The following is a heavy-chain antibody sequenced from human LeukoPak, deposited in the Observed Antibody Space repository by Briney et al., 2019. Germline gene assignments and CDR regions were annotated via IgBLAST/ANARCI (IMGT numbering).Heavy chain of an antibody. CDR2: ISAYNGNT. CDR3: ARDMRPKTYYYDSSGYPSDY. D-gene: IGHD3-22*01. Sequence: ASVKVSCKASGYTFTSYGITWVRQAPGQGLEWMGWISAYNGNTNYAQKVQGRVTMTTDTSTSTAYMELRSLRSEDTAVYYCARDMRPKTYYYDSSGYPSDYWGQGTLVTVSS. J-gene: IGHJ4*02. CDR1: GYTFTSYG. V-gene: IGHV1-18*01.